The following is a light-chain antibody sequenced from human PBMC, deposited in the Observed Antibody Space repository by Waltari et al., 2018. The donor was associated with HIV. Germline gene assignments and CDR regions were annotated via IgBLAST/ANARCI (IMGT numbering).Light chain of an antibody. CDR1: SSDVGAYNY. J-gene: IGLJ3*02. V-gene: IGLV2-14*03. CDR2: DVS. Sequence: QSALTQPASMSGSPGQSITISCTGTSSDVGAYNYVSWYQQHPDKAPNLMIYDVSNRPSGVSNRFSASKSGNTASLTISGLQAEDEADYYCCSYTGSGSLWVFGGGTKLTVL. CDR3: CSYTGSGSLWV.